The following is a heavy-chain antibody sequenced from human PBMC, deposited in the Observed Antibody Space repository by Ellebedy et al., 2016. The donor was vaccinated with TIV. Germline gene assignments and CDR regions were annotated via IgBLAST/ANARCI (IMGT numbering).Heavy chain of an antibody. J-gene: IGHJ4*02. CDR3: ARDGGSYSDFDY. Sequence: AASVKVSCKASGYTFTSYYIHWVRQAPGQGLEWMGWINPNSGGTNSAQKFQGWVTMTRDTSNSTAYMELSRLRSDDTAVYYCARDGGSYSDFDYWGQGTLVTVSS. D-gene: IGHD1-26*01. CDR1: GYTFTSYY. V-gene: IGHV1-2*04. CDR2: INPNSGGT.